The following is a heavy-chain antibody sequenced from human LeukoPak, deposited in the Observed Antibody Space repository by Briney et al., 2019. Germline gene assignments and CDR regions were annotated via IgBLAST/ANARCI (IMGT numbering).Heavy chain of an antibody. J-gene: IGHJ4*02. CDR3: AKDTTVTTPAYFDY. Sequence: GGSLRLSCAASGFTFNNYAMSWVRQAPGKGLEWVSGISGSGGSTYYADSVKGRFTISRDNSKNTLYLQMNSLRAEDTAVYYCAKDTTVTTPAYFDYWGQGTLVTVSS. CDR2: ISGSGGST. CDR1: GFTFNNYA. D-gene: IGHD4-11*01. V-gene: IGHV3-23*01.